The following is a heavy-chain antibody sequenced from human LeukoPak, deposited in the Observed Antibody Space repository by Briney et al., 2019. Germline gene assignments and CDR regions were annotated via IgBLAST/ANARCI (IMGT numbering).Heavy chain of an antibody. J-gene: IGHJ5*02. CDR3: ARGDPHADL. V-gene: IGHV3-48*03. CDR2: ITISGHTK. Sequence: PSGGSLRLSCAASGFDLNTYEMNWVRQAPGKGLEWIADITISGHTKNYADSVKGRFTISRDNAGTSLYLQMNSLRVEDTGVYYCARGDPHADLWGQGTLVTVSS. CDR1: GFDLNTYE.